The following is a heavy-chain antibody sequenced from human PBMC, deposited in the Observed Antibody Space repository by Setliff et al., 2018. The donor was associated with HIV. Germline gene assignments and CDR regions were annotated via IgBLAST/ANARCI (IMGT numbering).Heavy chain of an antibody. J-gene: IGHJ4*02. CDR2: VHYSGNT. CDR3: ARGGLRVRGAIDSFDY. Sequence: SETLSLTCSVSGVSMTNNYWTWIRQSPGKGLEWIGYVHYSGNTRYNPSLKSRVTISVDTSKNHFSLKLSSVAAADTAVYYCARGGLRVRGAIDSFDYWGQGTLVTVSS. D-gene: IGHD3-10*01. V-gene: IGHV4-59*08. CDR1: GVSMTNNY.